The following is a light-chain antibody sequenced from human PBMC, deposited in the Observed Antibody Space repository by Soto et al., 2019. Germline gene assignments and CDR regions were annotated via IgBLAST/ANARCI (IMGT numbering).Light chain of an antibody. V-gene: IGKV3-15*01. J-gene: IGKJ5*01. CDR1: QSVSSN. Sequence: EIVMTQSQATLSVSPGERATLSCRASQSVSSNLAWYQQKPGQAPRLLIYGASTRATGIPARFSGSGSGTEFTLTISSLQSEDFAVYYCQQYNNWPPEITFGQGTRLEIK. CDR3: QQYNNWPPEIT. CDR2: GAS.